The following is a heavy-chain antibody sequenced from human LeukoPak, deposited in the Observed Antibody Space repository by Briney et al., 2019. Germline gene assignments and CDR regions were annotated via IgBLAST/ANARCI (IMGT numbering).Heavy chain of an antibody. Sequence: GGSLRLSCAGSGFTFRSYGMSWVRQAPGKGLEWVSSISGYGDYTYNADSVQGRFTISRDNSRNTLYLQMNSLRAEDAAIYYCATSPDIEASGTLYYLDYWGQGTLVTVSS. D-gene: IGHD1-14*01. CDR1: GFTFRSYG. J-gene: IGHJ4*02. V-gene: IGHV3-23*01. CDR3: ATSPDIEASGTLYYLDY. CDR2: ISGYGDYT.